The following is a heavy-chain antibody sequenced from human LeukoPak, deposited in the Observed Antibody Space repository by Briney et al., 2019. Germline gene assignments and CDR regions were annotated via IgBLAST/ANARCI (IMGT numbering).Heavy chain of an antibody. CDR2: IYSDGST. CDR3: ARDGLSSSWYTGNWFDP. V-gene: IGHV3-53*05. J-gene: IGHJ5*02. CDR1: GFIVSSNY. Sequence: GGSLRLSCAASGFIVSSNYMSWVRQPPGKGLEWVSVIYSDGSTYYADSVKGRFTISRDNYKNTLYLQMNSLRAEDTAVYYCARDGLSSSWYTGNWFDPWGQGTLVTVSS. D-gene: IGHD6-13*01.